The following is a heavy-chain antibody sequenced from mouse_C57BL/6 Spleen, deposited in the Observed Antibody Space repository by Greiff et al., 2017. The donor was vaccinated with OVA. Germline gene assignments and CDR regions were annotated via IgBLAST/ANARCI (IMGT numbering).Heavy chain of an antibody. CDR3: ARHEADDYSFAY. CDR1: GYTFTEYT. V-gene: IGHV1-62-2*01. D-gene: IGHD2-4*01. J-gene: IGHJ3*01. Sequence: QVHVKQSGAELVKPGASVKLSCKASGYTFTEYTIHWVKQRSGQGLEWIGWFYPGSGSIKYNEKFKDKATLTADKSSSTVYMELSRLTSEDSAVYFCARHEADDYSFAYWGQGTLVTVSA. CDR2: FYPGSGSI.